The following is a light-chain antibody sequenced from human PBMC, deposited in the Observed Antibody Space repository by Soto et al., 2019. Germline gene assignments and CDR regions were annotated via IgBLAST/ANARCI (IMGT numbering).Light chain of an antibody. Sequence: SYARTQPHSLSVAPGQTAKITCGGDKIGSKIVHWYKQRPGQAPVAVVFDATDRPSGIPDRISASRSGDTATLTISRVDAGDEADYYCQVWASTAEFFVFGSGTKFTV. J-gene: IGLJ1*01. CDR1: KIGSKI. CDR3: QVWASTAEFFV. V-gene: IGLV3-21*02. CDR2: DAT.